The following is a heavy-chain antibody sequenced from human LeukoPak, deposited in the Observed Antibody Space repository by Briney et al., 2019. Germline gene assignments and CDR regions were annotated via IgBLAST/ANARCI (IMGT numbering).Heavy chain of an antibody. V-gene: IGHV3-21*01. CDR2: ISSSSSYI. Sequence: PGGSLRLSCAASGFTFSSYSMNWVRQAPGKGLEWVSSISSSSSYIYYADSVKGRFTISRDNSKNTLYLQMNTLRAEDTAVYYCVRETDWTYEGGGSFDYWGQGTLVTVSS. J-gene: IGHJ4*02. CDR3: VRETDWTYEGGGSFDY. CDR1: GFTFSSYS. D-gene: IGHD3/OR15-3a*01.